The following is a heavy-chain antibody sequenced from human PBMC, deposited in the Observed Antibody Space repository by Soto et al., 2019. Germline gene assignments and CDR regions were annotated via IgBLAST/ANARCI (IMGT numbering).Heavy chain of an antibody. CDR3: ASRLPGEPYNWFDP. Sequence: SETLSLTCTVSGGSISSGGYYWSWIRQHPGKGLEWIGYIYYSGSTYYNPSLKSRVTISVDTSKNQFSLKLSSVTAADTAVYYCASRLPGEPYNWFDPWGQGTLVTVSS. V-gene: IGHV4-31*03. D-gene: IGHD4-17*01. J-gene: IGHJ5*02. CDR2: IYYSGST. CDR1: GGSISSGGYY.